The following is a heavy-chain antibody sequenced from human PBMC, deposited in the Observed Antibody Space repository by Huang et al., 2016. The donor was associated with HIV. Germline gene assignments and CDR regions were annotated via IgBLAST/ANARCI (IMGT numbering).Heavy chain of an antibody. J-gene: IGHJ4*02. D-gene: IGHD3-10*01. CDR2: IYYRGST. V-gene: IGHV4-39*01. Sequence: QLQLQESGPGLVKPSETLSLTCTVSGGSISSSSYYWGWIRQPPGKGLEGIGTIYYRGSTYYNPSLKGRVTISVDTSKNQFSLKLSSVTAADTAVYYCARHERWAMVRGAPQWGFDYWGQGTLVTVSS. CDR3: ARHERWAMVRGAPQWGFDY. CDR1: GGSISSSSYY.